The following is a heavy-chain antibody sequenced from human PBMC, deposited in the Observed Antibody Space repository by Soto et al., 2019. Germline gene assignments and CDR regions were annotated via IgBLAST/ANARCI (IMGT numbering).Heavy chain of an antibody. CDR3: ARDQYSGSYRFDY. V-gene: IGHV3-30*03. CDR1: GFTFSSYG. CDR2: ISYDGSNK. J-gene: IGHJ4*02. Sequence: QVQLVESGGGVVQPGRSLRLSCAASGFTFSSYGMHWVRQAPGKGLEWVAVISYDGSNKYYADSVKGRFTISRDNSKNTLYLQMNSLRAEDTAVYYCARDQYSGSYRFDYWGQGTLVTVSS. D-gene: IGHD1-26*01.